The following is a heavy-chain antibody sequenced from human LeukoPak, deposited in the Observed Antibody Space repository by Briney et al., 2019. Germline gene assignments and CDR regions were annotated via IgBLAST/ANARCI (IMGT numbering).Heavy chain of an antibody. Sequence: PGRSLRLSCAASGFTFSSYAMHWVRQAPGKGLEWVAVISYDGSNRYYADSVKGRFTISRDNSKNTLYLQVNSLRAEDTAVYYCAKGVWVVRGVIGDGFDICGQGTMVTVSS. CDR3: AKGVWVVRGVIGDGFDI. CDR2: ISYDGSNR. D-gene: IGHD3-10*01. V-gene: IGHV3-30*04. J-gene: IGHJ3*02. CDR1: GFTFSSYA.